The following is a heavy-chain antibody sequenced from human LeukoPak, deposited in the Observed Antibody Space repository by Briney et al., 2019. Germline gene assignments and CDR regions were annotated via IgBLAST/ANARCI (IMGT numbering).Heavy chain of an antibody. Sequence: PGGTLRLSCAASGFTFSIYAMRWVRQAPGKGLEWVSGFSFSDKTTYYADSVKGRFTICRDNSKNTLYLQINSLRAEDTAVYYCAKDRSIGTYYTFDHWGQGTLVTVSS. D-gene: IGHD1-26*01. CDR2: FSFSDKTT. V-gene: IGHV3-23*01. J-gene: IGHJ4*02. CDR3: AKDRSIGTYYTFDH. CDR1: GFTFSIYA.